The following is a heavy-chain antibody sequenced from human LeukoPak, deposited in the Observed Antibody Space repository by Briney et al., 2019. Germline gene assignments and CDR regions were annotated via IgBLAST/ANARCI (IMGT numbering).Heavy chain of an antibody. CDR3: ARGGRRYCSGGSCRIVDY. CDR2: INHSGST. J-gene: IGHJ4*02. D-gene: IGHD2-15*01. Sequence: SETLSLTCAVYGGSFSGYYWSWIRQPPGKGLEWIGEINHSGSTNYNPSLKSRVTISVDTSKYQFSLKLSSVTAADTAVYYCARGGRRYCSGGSCRIVDYWGQGTLVTVSS. CDR1: GGSFSGYY. V-gene: IGHV4-34*01.